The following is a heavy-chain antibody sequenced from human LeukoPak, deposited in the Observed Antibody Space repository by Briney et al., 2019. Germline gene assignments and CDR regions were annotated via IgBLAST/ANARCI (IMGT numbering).Heavy chain of an antibody. CDR1: GGTFSSYA. Sequence: GSSVKVSCKASGGTFSSYAISWVRQAPGQGLEWMGWISAYNGNTNYAQNLQGRVTMTTDTSTSTGYMELRSLRSDDTAVYYCARGDSGWYVDYWGQGTLVTVSS. J-gene: IGHJ4*02. V-gene: IGHV1-18*01. CDR3: ARGDSGWYVDY. CDR2: ISAYNGNT. D-gene: IGHD6-19*01.